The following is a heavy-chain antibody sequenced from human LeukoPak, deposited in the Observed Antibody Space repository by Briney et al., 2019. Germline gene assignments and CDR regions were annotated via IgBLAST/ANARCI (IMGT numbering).Heavy chain of an antibody. CDR2: ISSSSSTI. CDR1: EFTFSTYS. V-gene: IGHV3-48*02. Sequence: GGSLRLSCAASEFTFSTYSMNWVRQAPGKGLEWVSYISSSSSTIYYADSVKGRFTISRDNAKNSLYLQMNSLRDGDTAVYYCARDLVAPAAIVGYWGQGTLVTVSS. CDR3: ARDLVAPAAIVGY. J-gene: IGHJ4*02. D-gene: IGHD2-2*02.